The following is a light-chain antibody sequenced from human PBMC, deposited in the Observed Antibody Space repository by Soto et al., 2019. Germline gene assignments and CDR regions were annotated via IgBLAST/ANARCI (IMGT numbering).Light chain of an antibody. Sequence: EIVLTQSPGTLSLSPEERATLSCRASQSVSSSYLAWYQQKPGQAPRLLIYGASSRATGIPDRFSGSGSGKDFTLTISRLEPEDFAVYYCPQYGSSPPITFGQGTRLEIK. CDR2: GAS. CDR1: QSVSSSY. CDR3: PQYGSSPPIT. V-gene: IGKV3-20*01. J-gene: IGKJ5*01.